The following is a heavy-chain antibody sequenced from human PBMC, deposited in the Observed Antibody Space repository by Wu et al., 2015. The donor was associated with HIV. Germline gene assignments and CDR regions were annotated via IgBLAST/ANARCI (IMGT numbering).Heavy chain of an antibody. CDR1: GYTFTSYD. Sequence: VSCKASGYTFTSYDINWVRQATGQGLEWMGWMNPNSGNTGYAQKFQGRVTMTRNTSISTAYMELSSLRSEDTAVYYCARDRGDYGSGRNYYYYGMDVWGQGTTVTVSS. CDR2: MNPNSGNT. CDR3: ARDRGDYGSGRNYYYYGMDV. V-gene: IGHV1-8*01. J-gene: IGHJ6*02. D-gene: IGHD3-10*01.